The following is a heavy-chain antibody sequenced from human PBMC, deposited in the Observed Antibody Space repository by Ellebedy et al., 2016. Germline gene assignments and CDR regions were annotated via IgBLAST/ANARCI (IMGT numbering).Heavy chain of an antibody. CDR1: GFTLSDYW. J-gene: IGHJ6*03. CDR3: ARGEWDGRTVVVTTDYESAHFMDV. V-gene: IGHV3-74*01. D-gene: IGHD3-22*01. Sequence: GDSLKISXAASGFTLSDYWMHWVRQVPGKGLVWVSRVNSDGSSTSYADSVKGRFTISRDNAKNTLYLQMNSLRAEDTAVYFCARGEWDGRTVVVTTDYESAHFMDVWGKGTTVTVAS. CDR2: VNSDGSST.